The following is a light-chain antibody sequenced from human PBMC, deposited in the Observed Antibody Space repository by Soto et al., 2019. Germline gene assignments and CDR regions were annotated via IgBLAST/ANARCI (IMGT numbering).Light chain of an antibody. V-gene: IGKV1-5*03. Sequence: DIQMTQSPSTLSASVGDTVTITCRASQSIRSWLAWYQQKPGKAPKLLIYKASTLESGVPSRFSGSGSGTEFTLSISNLQPDDFASYYCQQYSLYWTFGQGTKVEIK. CDR3: QQYSLYWT. CDR1: QSIRSW. CDR2: KAS. J-gene: IGKJ1*01.